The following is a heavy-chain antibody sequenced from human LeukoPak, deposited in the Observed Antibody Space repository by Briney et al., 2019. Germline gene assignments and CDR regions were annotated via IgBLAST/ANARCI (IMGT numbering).Heavy chain of an antibody. CDR1: GFTVSSNY. CDR2: IYSGGST. CDR3: AGGGGDYYDSSPRGY. D-gene: IGHD3-22*01. Sequence: GGSLRLSCAASGFTVSSNYMSWVRQAPGKGLEWVSVIYSGGSTYYADSVKGRFTISRDNSKNTLYLQMNSLRAEDTAVYYCAGGGGDYYDSSPRGYWGQGTLVTVSS. V-gene: IGHV3-53*01. J-gene: IGHJ4*02.